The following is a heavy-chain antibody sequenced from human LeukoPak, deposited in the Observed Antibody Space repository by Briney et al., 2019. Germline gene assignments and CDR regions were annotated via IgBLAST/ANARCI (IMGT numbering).Heavy chain of an antibody. J-gene: IGHJ4*02. CDR2: IYYSGST. V-gene: IGHV4-30-4*08. D-gene: IGHD6-13*01. CDR1: GGSISSGGYY. CDR3: ARDVAAAGTPAFDY. Sequence: PSETLSLTCTVSGGSISSGGYYWSWIRQHPGKGLEWIGSIYYSGSTYYNPSLKSRLTISVDTSKNQFSLNLSSVTAADTAVYYCARDVAAAGTPAFDYWGQGTLVTVSS.